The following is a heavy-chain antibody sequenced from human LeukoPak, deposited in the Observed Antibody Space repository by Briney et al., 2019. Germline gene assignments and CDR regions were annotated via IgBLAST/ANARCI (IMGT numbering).Heavy chain of an antibody. Sequence: PSETLSLTCTVSGGSIGSSSYYWGWIRQPPGKGLEWIGSIYYSGSTYYNPSLKSRVTISVDTSKNQFSLKLSSVTAADTAVYYCARHGIAVADHFDYWGQGTLVTVSS. V-gene: IGHV4-39*01. CDR2: IYYSGST. CDR1: GGSIGSSSYY. J-gene: IGHJ4*02. CDR3: ARHGIAVADHFDY. D-gene: IGHD6-19*01.